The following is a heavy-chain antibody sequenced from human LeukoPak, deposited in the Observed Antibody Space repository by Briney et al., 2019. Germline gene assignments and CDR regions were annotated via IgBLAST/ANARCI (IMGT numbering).Heavy chain of an antibody. J-gene: IGHJ4*02. CDR1: GFTFDDYA. V-gene: IGHV3-9*01. Sequence: GRSLRLSCAASGFTFDDYAMHWVRQAPGKGLEWVSGISWNSGSIGYADSVKGRFTISRDNAKNPLYLQMNSLRAEDTALYYCAKDKDYYDSATFDYWGQGTLVTVSS. D-gene: IGHD3-22*01. CDR3: AKDKDYYDSATFDY. CDR2: ISWNSGSI.